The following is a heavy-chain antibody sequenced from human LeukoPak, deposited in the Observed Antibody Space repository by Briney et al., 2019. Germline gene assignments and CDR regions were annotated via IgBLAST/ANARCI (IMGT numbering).Heavy chain of an antibody. Sequence: GGSLRLSCVASGFTFSDYGMHWVRQAPGKGLEWVAFIRYDASNKYYADSVRGRFTISRDNSKNTLYLQMNSLRAEDTAVCYCAKDTYYYDSSGYVRSVDYWGQGTLVTVSS. CDR3: AKDTYYYDSSGYVRSVDY. D-gene: IGHD3-22*01. CDR1: GFTFSDYG. V-gene: IGHV3-30*02. CDR2: IRYDASNK. J-gene: IGHJ4*02.